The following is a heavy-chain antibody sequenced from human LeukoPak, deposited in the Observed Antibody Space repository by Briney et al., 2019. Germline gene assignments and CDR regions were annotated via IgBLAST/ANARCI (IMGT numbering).Heavy chain of an antibody. CDR3: ARERWIRVPDY. D-gene: IGHD2-2*01. Sequence: SGGSLRLSCAASGFTFSSYAMHWVRQAPGKGLEWVAVISYDGSNKYYADSVKGRFTISRDNSKNTLYLQMNSLRAEDTAVYYCARERWIRVPDYWGQGTLVTVSS. CDR1: GFTFSSYA. CDR2: ISYDGSNK. V-gene: IGHV3-30-3*01. J-gene: IGHJ4*02.